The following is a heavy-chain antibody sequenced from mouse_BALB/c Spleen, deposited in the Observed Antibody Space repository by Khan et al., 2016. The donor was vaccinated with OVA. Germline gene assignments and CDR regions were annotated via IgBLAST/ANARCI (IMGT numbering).Heavy chain of an antibody. CDR2: INPYSGGT. D-gene: IGHD2-10*02. J-gene: IGHJ2*01. CDR3: ARGSWQYCYFDC. CDR1: GYTFTNYV. V-gene: IGHV1S136*01. Sequence: EVQLVESGPELVKPGASVKMSCKASGYTFTNYVLHWVKQKPGQGLEWIGYINPYSGGTKYNEKFKGKATLASDKSSITAYMELSSLTSEDSAVYYCARGSWQYCYFDCWGQGTTLTLSS.